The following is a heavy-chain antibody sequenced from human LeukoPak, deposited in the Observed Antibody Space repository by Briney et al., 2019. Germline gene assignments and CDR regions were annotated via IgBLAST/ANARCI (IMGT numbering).Heavy chain of an antibody. CDR1: GGSISSGDYY. CDR2: IYYSGST. V-gene: IGHV4-30-4*08. D-gene: IGHD3-22*01. CDR3: ARVGDYYDSSGYRNHP. Sequence: SQTLSLTCTVSGGSISSGDYYWSWIRQPPGKGLEWIGYIYYSGSTYYNPSLKSQVTISVDTSKNQFSLKLSSVTAADTAVYYCARVGDYYDSSGYRNHPWGQGTLVTVSS. J-gene: IGHJ5*02.